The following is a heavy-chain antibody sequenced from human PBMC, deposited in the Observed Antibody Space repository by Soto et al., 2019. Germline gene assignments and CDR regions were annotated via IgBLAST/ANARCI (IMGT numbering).Heavy chain of an antibody. Sequence: QVQLQESGPRLVKPSETLSLTCSVSGGSISSGDYYWSWIRQPPGKGLEWIGYIYYSGSTYYNPSLKSRVTISVDTSKNQFSLKLSSVTAADTAVYYCARVIGPRTNLDGEWRYYFDYWGQGTLVTVSS. D-gene: IGHD2-8*01. CDR2: IYYSGST. CDR3: ARVIGPRTNLDGEWRYYFDY. J-gene: IGHJ4*02. CDR1: GGSISSGDYY. V-gene: IGHV4-30-4*01.